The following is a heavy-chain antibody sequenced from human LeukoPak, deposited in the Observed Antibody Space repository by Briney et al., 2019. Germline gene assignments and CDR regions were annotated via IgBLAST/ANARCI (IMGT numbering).Heavy chain of an antibody. CDR2: IYYSGST. J-gene: IGHJ4*02. Sequence: PSETLSLTCTVSGGSISSGGYYWSWIRQPPGKGLEWIGYIYYSGSTNYNPSLKSRVTISVDTSKNQFSLKLSSVTAADTAVYYCARAARVWELLGYYFDYWGQGTLVTVSS. D-gene: IGHD1-26*01. CDR1: GGSISSGGYY. CDR3: ARAARVWELLGYYFDY. V-gene: IGHV4-61*08.